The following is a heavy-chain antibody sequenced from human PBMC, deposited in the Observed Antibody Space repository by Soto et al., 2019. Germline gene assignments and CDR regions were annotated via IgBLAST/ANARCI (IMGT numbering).Heavy chain of an antibody. D-gene: IGHD2-2*01. CDR2: ISSSSSYI. V-gene: IGHV3-21*01. CDR1: GFTFSSYS. Sequence: GGSLRLSCAASGFTFSSYSMNWVRQAPGKGLEWVSSISSSSSYIYYADSVKGRFTISRDNAKNSLYLQMNSLRAEDTAVYYCARDCCSSTSCYPCGYWGQGTLVTVSS. CDR3: ARDCCSSTSCYPCGY. J-gene: IGHJ4*02.